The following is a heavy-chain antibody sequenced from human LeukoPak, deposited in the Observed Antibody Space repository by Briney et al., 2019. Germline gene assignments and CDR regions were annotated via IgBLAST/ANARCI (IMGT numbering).Heavy chain of an antibody. CDR2: IYNSGRT. D-gene: IGHD4-17*01. J-gene: IGHJ5*02. Sequence: SETLSLTCTVSGDSVSSPNYYWNWIRQPPGKGLEWIGYIYNSGRTNYNPSLKSRVTISVDTSKNQFSLKLSSVTAADTAVYYCARDSYGNWFDPWGQGALVTVSS. CDR1: GDSVSSPNYY. V-gene: IGHV4-61*01. CDR3: ARDSYGNWFDP.